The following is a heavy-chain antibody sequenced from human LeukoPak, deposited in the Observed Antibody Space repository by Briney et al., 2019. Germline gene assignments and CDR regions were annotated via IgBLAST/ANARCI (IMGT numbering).Heavy chain of an antibody. V-gene: IGHV4-34*01. CDR1: GGSFSGYY. Sequence: PSETLSLTCAVYGGSFSGYYWSWIRQPPGKGLGWIGEINHSGSTNYNPSLKSRVTISVDTSKNQFSLKLCSVTAADTAVYYCARDYYYYGMDVWGQGTTVTVSS. J-gene: IGHJ6*02. CDR2: INHSGST. CDR3: ARDYYYYGMDV.